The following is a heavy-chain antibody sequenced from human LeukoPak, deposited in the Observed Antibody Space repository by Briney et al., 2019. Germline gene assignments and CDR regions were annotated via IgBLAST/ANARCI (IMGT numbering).Heavy chain of an antibody. J-gene: IGHJ5*02. D-gene: IGHD3-22*01. CDR1: GGSISSYY. CDR2: IYTSGST. V-gene: IGHV4-4*07. Sequence: SETLSLTCTVSGGSISSYYWSWIRQPAGKGLEWIGRIYTSGSTNYNPSLKSRVTISVDTSKNQFSLKLSSVTAADTAVYYCARDFKFPFNYSDKSAYLGSWFDPWGQGTLVSVSS. CDR3: ARDFKFPFNYSDKSAYLGSWFDP.